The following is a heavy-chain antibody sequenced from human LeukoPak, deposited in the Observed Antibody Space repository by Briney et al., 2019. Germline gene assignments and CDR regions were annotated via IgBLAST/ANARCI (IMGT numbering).Heavy chain of an antibody. V-gene: IGHV3-30*02. CDR1: GFTFSSYG. Sequence: GGSLRLSCAASGFTFSSYGMHWVRQAPGKGLEWVAFIRYDGSNKYYADSVKGRFTISRDNSKNTLYLQMNSLRAEDTAVYYCAKDTIVVVPNYYYYYYMDVWGKGTTVTVSS. CDR2: IRYDGSNK. D-gene: IGHD2-15*01. J-gene: IGHJ6*03. CDR3: AKDTIVVVPNYYYYYYMDV.